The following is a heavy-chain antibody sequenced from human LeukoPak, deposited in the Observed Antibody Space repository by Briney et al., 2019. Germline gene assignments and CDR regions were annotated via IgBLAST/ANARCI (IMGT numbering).Heavy chain of an antibody. V-gene: IGHV3-23*01. J-gene: IGHJ4*02. D-gene: IGHD5-18*01. CDR2: ITGAGSST. CDR3: ARKVAVAMDLDY. Sequence: GGSLRLSCAASGFTFKSYGMTWVRQVPGKGLEWVSSITGAGSSTRYADSVSGRFTISRDNSKNTLSLQMTGLRAEDTAVYYCARKVAVAMDLDYWGQGTLVTVSS. CDR1: GFTFKSYG.